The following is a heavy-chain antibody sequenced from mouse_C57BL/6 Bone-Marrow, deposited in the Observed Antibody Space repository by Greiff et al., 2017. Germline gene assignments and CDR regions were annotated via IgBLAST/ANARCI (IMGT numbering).Heavy chain of an antibody. CDR1: GFNIKDDY. CDR3: TTFITTVGDY. D-gene: IGHD1-1*01. CDR2: IDPENGDT. J-gene: IGHJ2*01. Sequence: VQLQQSGAELVRPGASVKLSCTASGFNIKDDYMHWVKQRPEQGLEWIGSIDPENGDTEYDSKFEGKATITADTSSNTAYRQLSSLTSEVTAVVYCTTFITTVGDYWGQGTTLTVSS. V-gene: IGHV14-4*01.